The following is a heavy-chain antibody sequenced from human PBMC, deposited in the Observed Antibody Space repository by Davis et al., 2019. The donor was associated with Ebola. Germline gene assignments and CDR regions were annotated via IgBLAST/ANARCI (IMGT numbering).Heavy chain of an antibody. CDR2: IYPGDSDT. CDR3: ARQESLYGWIDH. Sequence: GGSLRLSCKGSGYSFTSYWIAWVRQMPGKGLECMGIIYPGDSDTRYSPSFEGQVTMSVDSSIPTAYLQWSTLKASDTATYYFARQESLYGWIDHWGQGTLVTVSS. V-gene: IGHV5-51*01. D-gene: IGHD3-10*01. J-gene: IGHJ4*02. CDR1: GYSFTSYW.